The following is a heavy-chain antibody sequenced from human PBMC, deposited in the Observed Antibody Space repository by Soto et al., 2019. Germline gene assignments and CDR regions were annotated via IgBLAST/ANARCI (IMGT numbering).Heavy chain of an antibody. D-gene: IGHD6-19*01. CDR1: GYTYISYS. Sequence: QVQVVQSGAEEKKPGASVKVSCKASGYTYISYSMHWVRQAPGQRLEWMGWINVGNGNTKYSQNFQGRVTINQDTYASTAYMELSSLTSEDTAVYYCAREKWGSGSRWLDPWGQGTLVTVSS. CDR2: INVGNGNT. J-gene: IGHJ5*02. V-gene: IGHV1-3*05. CDR3: AREKWGSGSRWLDP.